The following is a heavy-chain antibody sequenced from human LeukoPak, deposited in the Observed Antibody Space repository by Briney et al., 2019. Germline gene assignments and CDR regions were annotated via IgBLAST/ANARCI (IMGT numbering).Heavy chain of an antibody. Sequence: PSETLSLTCTVSDGSISSSSYYWGWIRQPPGKGLEWIGSIYYSGSTYYNPSLKSRVTISVDTSKNQFSLKLSSVTAADTAVYYCARHQYCSGGSCYANYYYYGMDVWGQGTTVTVSS. V-gene: IGHV4-39*01. CDR1: DGSISSSSYY. J-gene: IGHJ6*02. CDR2: IYYSGST. D-gene: IGHD2-15*01. CDR3: ARHQYCSGGSCYANYYYYGMDV.